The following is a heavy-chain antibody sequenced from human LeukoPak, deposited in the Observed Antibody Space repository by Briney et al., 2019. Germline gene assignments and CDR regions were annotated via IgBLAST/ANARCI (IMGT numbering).Heavy chain of an antibody. J-gene: IGHJ3*01. CDR1: GYMFASHW. CDR3: ASLEWGYSSFPGFDV. D-gene: IGHD5-18*01. V-gene: IGHV5-51*01. Sequence: LGESLKISCLASGYMFASHWIGWVRQKPGEGLEWLGVIFPGDSDTRYSPSFQGQVTISADKSISTAYLQWSSLKASDSAMYFCASLEWGYSSFPGFDVWGQGTMVIVSS. CDR2: IFPGDSDT.